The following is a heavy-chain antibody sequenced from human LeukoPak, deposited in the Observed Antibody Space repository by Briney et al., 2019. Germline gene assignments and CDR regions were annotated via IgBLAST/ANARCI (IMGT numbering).Heavy chain of an antibody. D-gene: IGHD2-2*01. CDR1: GYTLTELS. V-gene: IGHV1-24*01. Sequence: ASVKVSCKVSGYTLTELSMHWVRQAPGKGLEWMGGFDPEDGETIYAQKFQGRVTMTEDTSTDTAYMELSSLRSEDTAVYYCARAPHCSSTSCYAGYFDYWGQGTLVTVSS. CDR3: ARAPHCSSTSCYAGYFDY. J-gene: IGHJ4*02. CDR2: FDPEDGET.